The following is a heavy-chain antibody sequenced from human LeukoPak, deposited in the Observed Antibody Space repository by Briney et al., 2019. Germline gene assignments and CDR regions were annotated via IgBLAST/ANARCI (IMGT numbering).Heavy chain of an antibody. CDR1: VGTFSSYA. Sequence: ASVKVSCKASVGTFSSYAIRWVRQAPGQGLEWMGRIIPILGIANYAQKFQGRVTITADKSTSTAYMELSSLRSEDTAVYYCARGDSRLGSFDYWGQGTLVTVSS. D-gene: IGHD6-13*01. V-gene: IGHV1-69*04. CDR2: IIPILGIA. J-gene: IGHJ4*02. CDR3: ARGDSRLGSFDY.